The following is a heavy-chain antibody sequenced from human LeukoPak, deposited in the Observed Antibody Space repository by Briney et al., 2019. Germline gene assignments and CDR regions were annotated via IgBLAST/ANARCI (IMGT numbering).Heavy chain of an antibody. J-gene: IGHJ6*03. D-gene: IGHD6-19*01. V-gene: IGHV3-74*01. CDR2: ITIDGSSA. CDR1: GFPSTIYS. CDR3: ARAGGWSERDYMDV. Sequence: GGSLRLSCAASGFPSTIYSMHWVRQAPGKGLVWVSRITIDGSSASYADSVKGRFTISRDNAKNTMYLQMNSLRAEDTAVYYCARAGGWSERDYMDVWGKGTTVTVSS.